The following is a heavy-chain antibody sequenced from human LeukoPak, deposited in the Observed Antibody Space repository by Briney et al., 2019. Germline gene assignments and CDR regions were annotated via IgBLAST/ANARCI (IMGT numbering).Heavy chain of an antibody. J-gene: IGHJ3*02. V-gene: IGHV3-30-3*01. CDR1: GFTFSSYA. CDR3: ARGAVAGTCPGAFDI. D-gene: IGHD6-19*01. CDR2: ISYDGSNK. Sequence: GGSLRLSCAASGFTFSSYAMHWVRQAPGRRLEVVAVISYDGSNKYYADSVKGRFTISRDNSKNTLYLQVNSLRVEDTAVYYCARGAVAGTCPGAFDIWGQGTMVTVSS.